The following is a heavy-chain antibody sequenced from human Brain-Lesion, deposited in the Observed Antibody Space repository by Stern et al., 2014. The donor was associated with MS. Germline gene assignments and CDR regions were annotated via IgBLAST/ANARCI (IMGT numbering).Heavy chain of an antibody. CDR1: GGSVSSTSYA. Sequence: QLVESGPGLVKPSETLSLTCTVAGGSVSSTSYAWAWIRQPPGKGLEWIGTIYYSGYTYYSPSLKSRLTISLDTPKNQFPLQLRSVTAADTAVYYCAGEEDIRYCSGGSCTGNWFDPWGQGTLVTVSS. V-gene: IGHV4-39*01. CDR2: IYYSGYT. CDR3: AGEEDIRYCSGGSCTGNWFDP. J-gene: IGHJ5*02. D-gene: IGHD2-15*01.